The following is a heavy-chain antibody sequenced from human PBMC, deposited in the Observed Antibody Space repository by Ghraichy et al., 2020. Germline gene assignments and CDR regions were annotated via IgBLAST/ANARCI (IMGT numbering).Heavy chain of an antibody. J-gene: IGHJ4*02. D-gene: IGHD2-15*01. Sequence: GESLNISCAASGFTFDDYAMHWVRQAPGKGLEWVSLITWDGATTSYADSVKGRFTISRDSSTSTVYLQMNSLRVEDTARYYCARGGWSRVVMVGAASYYVDYWGQGTQVTVSA. V-gene: IGHV3-43*02. CDR1: GFTFDDYA. CDR3: ARGGWSRVVMVGAASYYVDY. CDR2: ITWDGATT.